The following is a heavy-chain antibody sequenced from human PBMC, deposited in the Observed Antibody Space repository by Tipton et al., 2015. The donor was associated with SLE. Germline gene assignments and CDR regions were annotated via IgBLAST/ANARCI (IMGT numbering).Heavy chain of an antibody. D-gene: IGHD3-16*02. Sequence: TLSPTCTVSGGSISSSDYYWTWIRQHPGKGLEWIGYIYYSGNTYYNPSLKSRITISVDTSTNQFSLKLNSVTAADTAVYYCARWGSFYYYMDVWGKGTTVTVSS. CDR3: ARWGSFYYYMDV. J-gene: IGHJ6*03. V-gene: IGHV4-31*03. CDR2: IYYSGNT. CDR1: GGSISSSDYY.